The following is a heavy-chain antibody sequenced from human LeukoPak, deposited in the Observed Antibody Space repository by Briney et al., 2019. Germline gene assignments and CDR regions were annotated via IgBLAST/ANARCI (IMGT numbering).Heavy chain of an antibody. CDR2: IHSADSNT. J-gene: IGHJ4*02. Sequence: GESLKISCKDSGYSFTNYWIGWVRQMPGKGLGWMGIIHSADSNTKYSPPFQGQVTISADKSISTAYLQWSGLKASDTAMYYCAGARHGDYRWDYWGQGTLVTVSS. CDR3: AGARHGDYRWDY. D-gene: IGHD4-17*01. V-gene: IGHV5-51*01. CDR1: GYSFTNYW.